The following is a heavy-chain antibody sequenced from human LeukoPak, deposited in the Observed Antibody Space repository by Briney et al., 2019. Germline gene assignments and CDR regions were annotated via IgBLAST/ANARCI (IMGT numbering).Heavy chain of an antibody. Sequence: KTGGSLRLSCAASGFTFSDYYMSWIRQAPGKGLEWVSSISSSSSYIYYADSVKGRFTISRDNAKNSLYLQMNSLRAEDTAVYYCARADHNYYGSGPGYYYYYMDVWGKGTTVTVSS. D-gene: IGHD3-10*01. J-gene: IGHJ6*03. CDR3: ARADHNYYGSGPGYYYYYMDV. V-gene: IGHV3-11*06. CDR2: ISSSSSYI. CDR1: GFTFSDYY.